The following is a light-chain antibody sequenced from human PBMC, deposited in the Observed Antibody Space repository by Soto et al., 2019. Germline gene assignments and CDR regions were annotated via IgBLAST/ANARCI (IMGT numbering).Light chain of an antibody. CDR3: QQYGTTPYT. Sequence: EIVMTQSPGTLSVSPGERATLSCRASQSVGSNLAWYQQKPGQAPRLLINDASTRATGVPARFSGSGSGTEFTLTISRLEPEDFAIYYCQQYGTTPYTFGQGTRLEIK. CDR2: DAS. J-gene: IGKJ2*01. CDR1: QSVGSN. V-gene: IGKV3-15*01.